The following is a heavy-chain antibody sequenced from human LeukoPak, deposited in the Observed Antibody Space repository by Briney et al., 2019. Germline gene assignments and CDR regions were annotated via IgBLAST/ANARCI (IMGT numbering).Heavy chain of an antibody. V-gene: IGHV3-15*01. D-gene: IGHD5-24*01. J-gene: IGHJ6*03. CDR2: IKSKTDGGTT. Sequence: GGSLRLSCAASGFTFSNAWMSWVRQAPGKGREWVGRIKSKTDGGTTDYAAPVKGRFTISRDDSKNTLYLQMNSLKTEDTAVYYCTTDWEMATTHRGNYYYYMDVWGKGTTVTVSS. CDR3: TTDWEMATTHRGNYYYYMDV. CDR1: GFTFSNAW.